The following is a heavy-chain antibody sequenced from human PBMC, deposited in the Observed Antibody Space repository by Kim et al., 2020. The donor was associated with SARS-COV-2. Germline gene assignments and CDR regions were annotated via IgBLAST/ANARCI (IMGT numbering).Heavy chain of an antibody. Sequence: GALRLSCAASGFTFSTYWMSWVRQAPGKGLEWVANIKQDGSEKYYVDSVKGRFTISRDNAKNSLYLQMNSLRAEDTAVYYCARDGRNVGSYYEYYYYGMDVWGQGTTVTVSS. CDR1: GFTFSTYW. J-gene: IGHJ6*02. CDR3: ARDGRNVGSYYEYYYYGMDV. V-gene: IGHV3-7*01. CDR2: IKQDGSEK. D-gene: IGHD1-26*01.